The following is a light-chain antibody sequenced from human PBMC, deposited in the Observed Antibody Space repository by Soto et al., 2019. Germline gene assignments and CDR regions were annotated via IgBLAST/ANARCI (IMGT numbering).Light chain of an antibody. CDR2: DAS. Sequence: EMVLRQSPGTLSLCPGERGTLSCRASKRTSNSYLTWYQQKPGQNPRRLLYDASSRATGIPARVSGSVSATDFTLTISRMEPEDLAVYYCQQYARPPFAFGQGTKVEIK. CDR3: QQYARPPFA. V-gene: IGKV3-20*01. J-gene: IGKJ2*01. CDR1: KRTSNSY.